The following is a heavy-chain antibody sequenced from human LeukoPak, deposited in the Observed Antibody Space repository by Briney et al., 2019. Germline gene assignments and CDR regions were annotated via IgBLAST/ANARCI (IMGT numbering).Heavy chain of an antibody. CDR3: ARDYTIFGVVRNWFDP. CDR1: GYTFTGYY. V-gene: IGHV1-2*02. J-gene: IGHJ5*02. D-gene: IGHD3-3*01. Sequence: ASVKVSCEASGYTFTGYYMHWVRQAPGQGLEWMGWINPNSGGTNYAQKFQGRVTMTRDTSISTAYMELSRLRSDDTAVYYCARDYTIFGVVRNWFDPWGQGTLVTVSS. CDR2: INPNSGGT.